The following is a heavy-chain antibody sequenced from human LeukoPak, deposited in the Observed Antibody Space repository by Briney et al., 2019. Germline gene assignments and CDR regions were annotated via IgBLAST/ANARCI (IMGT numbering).Heavy chain of an antibody. CDR3: ARDLCGGDCYSDY. V-gene: IGHV3-48*02. Sequence: GGSLRLSCAASGFTFSSYSMNWVRQAPGKGLGWVSYISSSSSTIYYADSVKGRFTISRDDAKNSLHLQMNSLRDEDTAVYYCARDLCGGDCYSDYWGQGTLVTVSS. CDR2: ISSSSSTI. J-gene: IGHJ4*02. D-gene: IGHD2-21*02. CDR1: GFTFSSYS.